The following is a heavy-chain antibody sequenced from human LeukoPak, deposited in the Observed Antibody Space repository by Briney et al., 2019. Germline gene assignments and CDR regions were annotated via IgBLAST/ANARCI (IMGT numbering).Heavy chain of an antibody. CDR2: ISSNGGST. V-gene: IGHV3-64*01. CDR1: GFTFSSYA. Sequence: PPGGSLRLSCAASGFTFSSYAMHWVRQAPGKGLEYVSAISSNGGSTYYANSVKGRFTISRDNSKNTLYLQMGSLGAEDMAVYYCARSVYDFWSGYYTQPFDYWGQGTLVTVSS. CDR3: ARSVYDFWSGYYTQPFDY. J-gene: IGHJ4*02. D-gene: IGHD3-3*01.